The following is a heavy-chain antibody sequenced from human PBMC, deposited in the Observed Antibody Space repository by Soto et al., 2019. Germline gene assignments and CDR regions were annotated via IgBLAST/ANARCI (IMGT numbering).Heavy chain of an antibody. D-gene: IGHD3-3*01. V-gene: IGHV3-73*01. J-gene: IGHJ4*01. CDR3: TRLDYPIL. Sequence: GGSPRLSCAASGFTFSGSAMHWFRQASGKGLEWVGRIRSKANSYATAYAASVKGRFTISRDDSKDTAYLQMNSLKTEDTGVYYCTRLDYPILRGQGTQVTVSS. CDR2: IRSKANSYAT. CDR1: GFTFSGSA.